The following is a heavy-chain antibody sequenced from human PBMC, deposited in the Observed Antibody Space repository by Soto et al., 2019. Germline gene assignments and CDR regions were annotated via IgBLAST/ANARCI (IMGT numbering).Heavy chain of an antibody. CDR3: AKDKGVFNWATSYFDY. CDR1: GFTFSNYA. Sequence: GGSLRLSCAASGFTFSNYAMHRVRQAPGKGLEWVALSSYDGNNEYYTDSVKGRFTISRDNSKNTLFLQMNSPRPEDTAVYYCAKDKGVFNWATSYFDYWGQGALVTVSS. D-gene: IGHD1-1*01. CDR2: SSYDGNNE. J-gene: IGHJ4*02. V-gene: IGHV3-30*18.